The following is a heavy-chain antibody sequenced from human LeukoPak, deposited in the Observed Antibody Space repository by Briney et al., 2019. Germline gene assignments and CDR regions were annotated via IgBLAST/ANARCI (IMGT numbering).Heavy chain of an antibody. V-gene: IGHV1-8*01. CDR2: MNTNSGNT. CDR3: ARGLPKAVFGVVIED. CDR1: GYPFTSYN. D-gene: IGHD3-3*01. Sequence: GASVKVSCKASGYPFTSYNVNWVRQATGQGLEWMGWMNTNSGNTGYSQNFQGRVTMTRDTSISTAYMELSSLMSEDTVVYYCARGLPKAVFGVVIEDWGQGTLVTVSS. J-gene: IGHJ1*01.